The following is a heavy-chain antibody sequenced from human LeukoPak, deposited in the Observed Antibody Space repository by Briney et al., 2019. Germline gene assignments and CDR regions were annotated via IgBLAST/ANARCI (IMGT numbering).Heavy chain of an antibody. CDR3: ARVNTYYYGSGVSRAFHM. J-gene: IGHJ3*02. CDR1: GYTFTSYD. V-gene: IGHV1-8*01. Sequence: ASVKVSCKASGYTFTSYDINWVRQATGQGLEWMGWMNPNSGNTGYAQKFQCSVNMTRNTSTGTAYMELSSLKSEDTAVYYCARVNTYYYGSGVSRAFHMWGQGTMVTVSS. D-gene: IGHD3-10*01. CDR2: MNPNSGNT.